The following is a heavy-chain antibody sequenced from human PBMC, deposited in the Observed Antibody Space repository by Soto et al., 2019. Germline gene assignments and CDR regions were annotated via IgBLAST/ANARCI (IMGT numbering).Heavy chain of an antibody. CDR2: IYYSGST. Sequence: PSETLSLTCTVSGGSISSGGYYWSWIRQHPGKGLEWIGYIYYSGSTYYNPSLKSRVTISVDTSKNQFFLKLSSVTAADTAVYYCARDRVEYSSSRPGYYFDYWGQGTLVTVSS. V-gene: IGHV4-31*03. J-gene: IGHJ4*02. CDR1: GGSISSGGYY. CDR3: ARDRVEYSSSRPGYYFDY. D-gene: IGHD6-6*01.